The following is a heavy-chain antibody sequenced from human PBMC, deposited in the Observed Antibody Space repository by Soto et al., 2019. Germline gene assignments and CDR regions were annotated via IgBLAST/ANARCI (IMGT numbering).Heavy chain of an antibody. J-gene: IGHJ5*02. CDR3: TRREGYCSSTNCPNWFDP. D-gene: IGHD2-2*01. CDR1: GFTFSGSA. Sequence: GGSLRLSCAASGFTFSGSAMHWVRQASGKGLEWVGRIRSKSNSYATAYAASVKGRFTISREDSKNTAYLQMNSLRSEDTAVYYCTRREGYCSSTNCPNWFDPWGQGTLVTVSS. V-gene: IGHV3-73*01. CDR2: IRSKSNSYAT.